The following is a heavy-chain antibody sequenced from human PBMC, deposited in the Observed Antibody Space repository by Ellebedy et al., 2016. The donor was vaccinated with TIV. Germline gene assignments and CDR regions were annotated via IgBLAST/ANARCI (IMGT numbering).Heavy chain of an antibody. Sequence: GESLKISCAASGFTFGNYWMSWVRQAPGKGLEWVANIKQDGSESFYVDSVRGRFTISRDNAKNSLYLQVNSLRAEDTAVYYCARATVFPLGYCSGGSCYHSPYYFDYWGQGTLVTVSS. CDR1: GFTFGNYW. V-gene: IGHV3-7*01. D-gene: IGHD2-15*01. CDR2: IKQDGSES. CDR3: ARATVFPLGYCSGGSCYHSPYYFDY. J-gene: IGHJ4*02.